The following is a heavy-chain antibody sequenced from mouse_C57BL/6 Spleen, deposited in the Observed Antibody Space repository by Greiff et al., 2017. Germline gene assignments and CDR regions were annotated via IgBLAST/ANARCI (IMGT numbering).Heavy chain of an antibody. V-gene: IGHV5-4*01. D-gene: IGHD1-1*01. CDR1: GFTFSSYA. Sequence: EVHLVESGGGLVKPGGSLKLSCAASGFTFSSYAMSWVRQTPEKRLEWVATISDGGSYTYYPDNVKGRFTISRDNAKNNLYLQMSHLKSEDTAMYYCARGGRGSYFDYWGQGTTLTVSS. CDR2: ISDGGSYT. CDR3: ARGGRGSYFDY. J-gene: IGHJ2*01.